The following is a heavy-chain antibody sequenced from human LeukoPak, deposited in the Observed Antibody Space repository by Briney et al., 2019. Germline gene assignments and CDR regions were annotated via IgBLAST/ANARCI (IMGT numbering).Heavy chain of an antibody. CDR2: ISSSSSYI. D-gene: IGHD3-22*01. Sequence: GGSLRLSCAASGFTFSSYSMNWVRQAPGKGLEWVSSISSSSSYIYYADSVKGRFIISRDISKNTLYLQMNSLRAEDSALYYCARGGRGSAAVVAPRSFDIWGQGTMVTVSS. CDR3: ARGGRGSAAVVAPRSFDI. CDR1: GFTFSSYS. J-gene: IGHJ3*02. V-gene: IGHV3-21*04.